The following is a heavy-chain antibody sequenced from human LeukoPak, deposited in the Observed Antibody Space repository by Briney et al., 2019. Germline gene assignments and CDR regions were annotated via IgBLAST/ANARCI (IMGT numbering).Heavy chain of an antibody. CDR1: GVTFSSYG. J-gene: IGHJ6*04. V-gene: IGHV3-30*03. CDR2: ISSDGNDK. Sequence: PGGSLRLSCAASGVTFSSYGMHWLRQAPGKGLEWVALISSDGNDKLYGDSVQGRFTISRDSANNSLYLQMKSLRAEDTAVYYCARAYYDFWSGYFGDVSGKGTTVTVSS. D-gene: IGHD3-3*01. CDR3: ARAYYDFWSGYFGDV.